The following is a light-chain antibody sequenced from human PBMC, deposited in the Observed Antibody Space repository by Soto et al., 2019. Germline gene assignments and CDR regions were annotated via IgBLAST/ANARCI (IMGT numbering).Light chain of an antibody. CDR3: QQYNVWPLT. CDR2: GAS. V-gene: IGKV3-15*01. Sequence: EIVMTQSPVTLSVSPGARATLSCRASQSVNSNLAWYQQKPGQTPKLLIYGASTRAPGIPARFSGSGSVTEFTPTITSPQSEYCAVYYCQQYNVWPLTFGGGTKVEFK. CDR1: QSVNSN. J-gene: IGKJ4*01.